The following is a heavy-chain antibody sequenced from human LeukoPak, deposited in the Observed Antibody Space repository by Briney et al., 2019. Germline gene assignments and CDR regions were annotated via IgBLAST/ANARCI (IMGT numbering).Heavy chain of an antibody. CDR3: AREGTYQFDY. Sequence: PGGSLRLSCAASGFTFSSYWMHWVRQAPGKGLVWVSRINSDGSSRTNADSVKGRFTISRDNAKNTLYLQMNSLRAEDTAVYYCAREGTYQFDYWGREPWSPSHQ. J-gene: IGHJ4*02. V-gene: IGHV3-74*01. CDR2: INSDGSSR. CDR1: GFTFSSYW. D-gene: IGHD2-2*01.